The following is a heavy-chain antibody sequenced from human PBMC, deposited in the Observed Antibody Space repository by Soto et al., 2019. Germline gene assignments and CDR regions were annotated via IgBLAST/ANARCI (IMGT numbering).Heavy chain of an antibody. D-gene: IGHD3-10*01. CDR3: AKESSASRVSYYYAMDV. CDR2: ISASGAST. CDR1: GFAFSNFA. V-gene: IGHV3-23*01. Sequence: GQLLESGGGLVQPGGSLRVSCAAFGFAFSNFAMNWFRQAPGKGLEWVSGISASGASTTYADSVKGRFTISRDNSKNTLYLQMNSLRAEDTGVYYCAKESSASRVSYYYAMDVWGQGTTVTVSS. J-gene: IGHJ6*02.